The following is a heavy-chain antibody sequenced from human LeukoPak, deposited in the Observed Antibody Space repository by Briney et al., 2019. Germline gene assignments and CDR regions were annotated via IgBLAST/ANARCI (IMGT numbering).Heavy chain of an antibody. CDR2: INWNDGST. Sequence: GGSLRLSCAASGFTFDDYGMSWVRQAPGKGLEWVSGINWNDGSTGYADSVKGRFTISRDNAKNSLYLQMNSLRAEDTALYYCAGYCSSTSCLDAFDIWGQGTMVTVSS. CDR3: AGYCSSTSCLDAFDI. D-gene: IGHD2-2*01. J-gene: IGHJ3*02. CDR1: GFTFDDYG. V-gene: IGHV3-20*04.